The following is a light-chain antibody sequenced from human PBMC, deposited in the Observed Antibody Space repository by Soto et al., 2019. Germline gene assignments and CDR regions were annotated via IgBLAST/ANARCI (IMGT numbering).Light chain of an antibody. J-gene: IGKJ1*01. CDR1: QSISSY. Sequence: DIQMTQSPPSLSASVGDRVTITCRASQSISSYLNWYQQKPGKAPKLLIYAASSLQSGVPSRFRGCGSGTDFTLTISSLQPEDFATYYCQQSYSTSWTFGQGTKVEIK. CDR3: QQSYSTSWT. CDR2: AAS. V-gene: IGKV1-39*01.